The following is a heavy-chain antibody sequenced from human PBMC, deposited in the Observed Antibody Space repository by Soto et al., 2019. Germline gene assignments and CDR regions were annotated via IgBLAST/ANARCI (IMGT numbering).Heavy chain of an antibody. V-gene: IGHV3-9*01. CDR1: GFTFDDYA. J-gene: IGHJ4*02. Sequence: EVQLVESGGGLGQPGRSLRLSCAASGFTFDDYAMHWVRQAPGKGLEWGSGSSWNSGRIGYADSLKGRFTISRDNAKNSLYLQMNSLRAEDTAFYYCAKDRGVVEAATLDYWGQGTLVTVSS. D-gene: IGHD2-15*01. CDR2: SSWNSGRI. CDR3: AKDRGVVEAATLDY.